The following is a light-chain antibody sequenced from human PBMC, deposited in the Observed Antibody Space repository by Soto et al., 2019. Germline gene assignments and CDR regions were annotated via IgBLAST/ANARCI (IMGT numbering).Light chain of an antibody. V-gene: IGKV1-9*01. Sequence: DIQLTQSPSFLSASLGDRVTITCRASQDISSFLAWYQQKPGKAPKLLIYAASTLQSGVPSRFSGSGSGTEFSLTISSLQPEDFATYYCQQINTYPPWTFGQGTKVEI. CDR1: QDISSF. J-gene: IGKJ1*01. CDR3: QQINTYPPWT. CDR2: AAS.